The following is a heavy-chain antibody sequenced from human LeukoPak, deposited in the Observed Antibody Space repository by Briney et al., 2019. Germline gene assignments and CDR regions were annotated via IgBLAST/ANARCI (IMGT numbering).Heavy chain of an antibody. CDR1: GYTFTSYD. CDR2: MNPNSGNT. V-gene: IGHV1-8*01. J-gene: IGHJ5*02. CDR3: ARIGHYYDSRGIGWFDP. Sequence: ASVKVSCKASGYTFTSYDINWVRQATGQGLEWMGWMNPNSGNTGYAQKFQGRVTMIRNTSISTAYMELSSLRSEDTAVYYCARIGHYYDSRGIGWFDPWGQGTLVTVSS. D-gene: IGHD3-22*01.